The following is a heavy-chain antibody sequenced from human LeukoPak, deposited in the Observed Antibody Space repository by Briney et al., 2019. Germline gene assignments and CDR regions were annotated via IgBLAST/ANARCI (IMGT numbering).Heavy chain of an antibody. D-gene: IGHD6-19*01. J-gene: IGHJ4*02. V-gene: IGHV4-59*08. Sequence: PSETLSLTCSVSGGSISNYYWSWFRQPPGKGLEWIGYIYYIGNTNYNPSLKSRVTISVDTSKKQFSLKLSSVTAADTAVYYCARADSSGWYYFDYWGQGTLVTVSS. CDR3: ARADSSGWYYFDY. CDR1: GGSISNYY. CDR2: IYYIGNT.